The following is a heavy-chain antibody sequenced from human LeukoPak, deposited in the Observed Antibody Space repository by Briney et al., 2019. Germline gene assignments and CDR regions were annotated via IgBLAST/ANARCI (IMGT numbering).Heavy chain of an antibody. J-gene: IGHJ5*02. CDR3: ARDQQLLQRDWFDP. V-gene: IGHV6-1*01. CDR1: GDSVSSNSAA. Sequence: SQTLSLTCAISGDSVSSNSAAWNWIRQSPSRGLEWLGRTYYRSKWYNDYAVSVKSRITINPDTSKNQFSQQLNSVTPKDTAVYYCARDQQLLQRDWFDPWGQGTLVTVSS. CDR2: TYYRSKWYN. D-gene: IGHD6-13*01.